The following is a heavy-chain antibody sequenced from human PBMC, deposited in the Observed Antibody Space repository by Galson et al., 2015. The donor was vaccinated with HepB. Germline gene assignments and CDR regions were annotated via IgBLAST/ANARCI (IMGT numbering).Heavy chain of an antibody. Sequence: LSLTCTVSGGSISSGDYYWSWIRQPPGKGLEWIGYIYYSGSTYYNPSLKSRVTISVDTSKNQFSLKLSSVTAADTAVYYCACADQYDSSGWGGFIFFDYWGQGTLVTVSS. V-gene: IGHV4-30-4*01. CDR1: GGSISSGDYY. CDR3: ACADQYDSSGWGGFIFFDY. J-gene: IGHJ4*02. CDR2: IYYSGST. D-gene: IGHD3-22*01.